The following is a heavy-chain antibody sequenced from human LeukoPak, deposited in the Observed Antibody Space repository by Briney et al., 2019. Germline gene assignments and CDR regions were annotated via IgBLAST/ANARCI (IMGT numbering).Heavy chain of an antibody. CDR3: ARDDYSYFDF. CDR1: GFTFGSYW. CDR2: INNDGSST. Sequence: GGSLRLSCAASGFTFGSYWMHWVRQAPGKGLVWVSRINNDGSSTSYADSVKGRFTISRDNAKNTLSLQMNSLRAEGTALYYCARDDYSYFDFWGLGTLVTVSS. J-gene: IGHJ4*02. D-gene: IGHD4-11*01. V-gene: IGHV3-74*01.